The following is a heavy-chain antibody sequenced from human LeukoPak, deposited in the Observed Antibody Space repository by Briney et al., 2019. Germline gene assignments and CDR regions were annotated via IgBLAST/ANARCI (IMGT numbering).Heavy chain of an antibody. V-gene: IGHV3-30-3*01. CDR1: GFTFSSYA. CDR2: ISYDGSNK. J-gene: IGHJ4*02. D-gene: IGHD3-10*02. CDR3: ARDVRTGGFDY. Sequence: PGGSPRLSCAASGFTFSSYAMHWVRQAPGKGLEWVAVISYDGSNKYYADSVKGRFTISRDNSKNTLYLQMNSLRAEDTAVYYCARDVRTGGFDYWGQGTLVTVSS.